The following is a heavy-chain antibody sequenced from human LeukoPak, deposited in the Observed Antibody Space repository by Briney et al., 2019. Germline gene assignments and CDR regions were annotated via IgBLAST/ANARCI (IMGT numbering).Heavy chain of an antibody. CDR2: ISSSSSYT. J-gene: IGHJ4*02. CDR3: ARDDISTDYYFDH. CDR1: GFTFSSYT. V-gene: IGHV3-21*01. Sequence: GGSLRLSCAASGFTFSSYTINWVRQAPGKGLEWVSSISSSSSYTYYADSVKGRFSISRDNARNSLYLQMNSLRAEDTAAYYCARDDISTDYYFDHWGQGTLVTVSS. D-gene: IGHD3-9*01.